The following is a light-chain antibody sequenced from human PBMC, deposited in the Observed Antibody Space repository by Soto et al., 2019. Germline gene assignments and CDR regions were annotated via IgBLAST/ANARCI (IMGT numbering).Light chain of an antibody. CDR3: QQYESTAPP. V-gene: IGKV4-1*01. J-gene: IGKJ2*01. CDR2: WAS. Sequence: DIVMTQSPDSLAVSLGERATINCKSSQSVLYSSNNNNYLAWYQQRPGQPPKLLIYWASTRESGVPDRVSGSGSVTDFTLTITSLQADDVAVYYCQQYESTAPPLGQGTKLEIQ. CDR1: QSVLYSSNNNNY.